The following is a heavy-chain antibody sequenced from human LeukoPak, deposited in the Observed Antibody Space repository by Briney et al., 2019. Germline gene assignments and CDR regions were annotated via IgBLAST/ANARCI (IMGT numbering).Heavy chain of an antibody. CDR1: GFTFSSYG. D-gene: IGHD2-2*01. Sequence: GGSLRLSCAASGFTFSSYGMHWVRQAPGKGLEWVAVISYDGSNKYYADSVKGRFTISRDNSKNTLYLQMNSLRAEDTAVYYCVGSTSPPEWSYFDYWGQGTLVTVSS. CDR2: ISYDGSNK. V-gene: IGHV3-30*03. J-gene: IGHJ4*02. CDR3: VGSTSPPEWSYFDY.